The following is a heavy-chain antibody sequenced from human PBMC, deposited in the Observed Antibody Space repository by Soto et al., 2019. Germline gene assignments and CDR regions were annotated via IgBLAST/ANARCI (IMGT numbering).Heavy chain of an antibody. CDR3: ARETKNWVFDY. CDR1: GFTFSSYA. Sequence: QVHLVESGGGVVQPGRSLRLSCAASGFTFSSYAMHWVRQAPGKGLEWVAVISYDGSNKYYADSVKGRFTISRDNSKNTLYLQVNSLRAEDTAVYYCARETKNWVFDYWGQGTLVTVSS. V-gene: IGHV3-30-3*01. J-gene: IGHJ4*02. D-gene: IGHD7-27*01. CDR2: ISYDGSNK.